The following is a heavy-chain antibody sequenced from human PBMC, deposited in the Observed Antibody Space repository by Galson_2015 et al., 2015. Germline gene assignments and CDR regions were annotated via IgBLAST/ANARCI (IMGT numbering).Heavy chain of an antibody. CDR2: ISYDGSNK. CDR1: GFTFSSCG. Sequence: SLRLSCAASGFTFSSCGMHWVRQAPGKGLEWVAVISYDGSNKYYADSVKGRFTISRDNSKNTLYLQMNSLRAEDTAVYYCAKGREKGPFDYWGQGTLVTVSS. CDR3: AKGREKGPFDY. V-gene: IGHV3-30*18. J-gene: IGHJ4*02.